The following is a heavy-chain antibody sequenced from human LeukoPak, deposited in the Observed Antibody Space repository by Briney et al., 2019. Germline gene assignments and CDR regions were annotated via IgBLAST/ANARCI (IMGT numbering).Heavy chain of an antibody. Sequence: SETLSLTCTVSGGSVSSGSYYWSWTRQPPGKGLELIGYISYTGSTDYNPSLKSRATISVDTSKNQFSLNLNSANAADTAVYYCARSGSSEGLYWVQGIPVTVSS. D-gene: IGHD1-26*01. V-gene: IGHV4-61*01. J-gene: IGHJ4*02. CDR3: ARSGSSEGLY. CDR2: ISYTGST. CDR1: GGSVSSGSYY.